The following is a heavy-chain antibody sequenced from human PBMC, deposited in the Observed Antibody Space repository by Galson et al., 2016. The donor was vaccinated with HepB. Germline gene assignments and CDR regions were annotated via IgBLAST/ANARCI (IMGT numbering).Heavy chain of an antibody. D-gene: IGHD3-22*01. CDR3: ARDQTHYDTSAYYDDLDI. V-gene: IGHV3-7*04. CDR1: GFTVSSYW. Sequence: SLRLSCAASGFTVSSYWMTWVRQAPGKGLEWVANIKRDGSQKNYVDSVKGRFTISRDNAKNSLYLQMSSLRAEDTAVYYCARDQTHYDTSAYYDDLDIWGQGTMVTVSS. CDR2: IKRDGSQK. J-gene: IGHJ3*02.